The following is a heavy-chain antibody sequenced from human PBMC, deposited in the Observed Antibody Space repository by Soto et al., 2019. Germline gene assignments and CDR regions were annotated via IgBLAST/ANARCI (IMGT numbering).Heavy chain of an antibody. J-gene: IGHJ4*02. D-gene: IGHD1-26*01. Sequence: QVHLVQSGAEVKRPGDSVKVSCQASGYTFTDYHIHWVRQAPGQGLEWMGRVTPRSGEVYYSPKFQGRVTLTRDTSISTAYMELTTLKFDDTAVFYCARVPILGPTGDFDYWGQETLATVSS. CDR1: GYTFTDYH. V-gene: IGHV1-2*02. CDR2: VTPRSGEV. CDR3: ARVPILGPTGDFDY.